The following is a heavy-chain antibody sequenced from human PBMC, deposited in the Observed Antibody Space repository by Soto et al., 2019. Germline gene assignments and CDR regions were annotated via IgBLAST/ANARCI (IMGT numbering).Heavy chain of an antibody. Sequence: QVQLQQWGAGLLKPSETLSLTCAVYGGSFSGYYWSWIRQPPGKGLEWIGEINHSGSTNYNPSLKSRVTISVDTSKGQFSLKLSSVTAADTAVYYCARGYDSSGYQNWFDPWGQGTLVTVSS. V-gene: IGHV4-34*01. D-gene: IGHD3-22*01. CDR1: GGSFSGYY. CDR2: INHSGST. CDR3: ARGYDSSGYQNWFDP. J-gene: IGHJ5*02.